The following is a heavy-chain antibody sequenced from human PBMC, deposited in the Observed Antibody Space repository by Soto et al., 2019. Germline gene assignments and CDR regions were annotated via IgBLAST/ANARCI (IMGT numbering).Heavy chain of an antibody. CDR2: IIPVFGTA. V-gene: IGHV1-69*01. CDR3: ARGDYYGSATSDYYFDF. Sequence: QVQLVQSGAEVKRPGSSVKVSCKASGGTFSTYVFSWVRQAPGQGLQWMGQIIPVFGTADYAQKFQGRVTITADESRSTAYLELSSLRSEDTAVYYCARGDYYGSATSDYYFDFWGQGTLVTVSS. D-gene: IGHD3-10*01. J-gene: IGHJ4*02. CDR1: GGTFSTYV.